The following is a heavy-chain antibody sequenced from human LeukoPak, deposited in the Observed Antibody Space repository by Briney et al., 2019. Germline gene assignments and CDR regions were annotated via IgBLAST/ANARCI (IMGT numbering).Heavy chain of an antibody. CDR2: INPNSGGT. V-gene: IGHV1-2*02. D-gene: IGHD6-19*01. CDR3: ARDPVAAVAGSPEELHFDS. CDR1: GYTFTGYY. Sequence: ASVKVSCKASGYTFTGYYMHWVRQAPGQGLEWMGWINPNSGGTNYAQKFQGRVTMARDTSISTAYMELSRLRSDDTAVYYCARDPVAAVAGSPEELHFDSWGQGTLVTVSS. J-gene: IGHJ4*02.